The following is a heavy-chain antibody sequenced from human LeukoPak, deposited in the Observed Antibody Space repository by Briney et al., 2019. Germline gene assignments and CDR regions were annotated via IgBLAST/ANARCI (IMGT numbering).Heavy chain of an antibody. V-gene: IGHV3-9*01. D-gene: IGHD3-10*01. J-gene: IGHJ4*02. CDR2: IRWNSGSI. CDR3: AKGVHYYGSGSYYD. CDR1: GFTFDDYA. Sequence: SGRSLRLSCAASGFTFDDYAMDWVRHAPGKGLEWVSGIRWNSGSIIYADSVKGRFTISRDNAKTSLYLQMNSLRAEDTALYYCAKGVHYYGSGSYYDWGQGTLVTVSS.